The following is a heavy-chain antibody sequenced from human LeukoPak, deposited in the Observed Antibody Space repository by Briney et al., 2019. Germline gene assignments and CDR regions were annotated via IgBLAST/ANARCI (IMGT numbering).Heavy chain of an antibody. V-gene: IGHV3-30-3*01. CDR2: ISYAGSNK. CDR3: ARGGRTVTTWSVDYYYGMDV. D-gene: IGHD4-17*01. J-gene: IGHJ6*02. Sequence: PGGALRLSCAASGFTFSSYAMHWVRQAPGKGLEGVAVISYAGSNKYYADSVKGRFTISRDNSKNTLYLQMNSLRAEDTAVYYCARGGRTVTTWSVDYYYGMDVWGQGTTVTVCS. CDR1: GFTFSSYA.